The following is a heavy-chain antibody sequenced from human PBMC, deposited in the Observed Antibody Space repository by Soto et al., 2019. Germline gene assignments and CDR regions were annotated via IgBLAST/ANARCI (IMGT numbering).Heavy chain of an antibody. CDR2: ISSNGGTT. J-gene: IGHJ5*02. CDR1: GFTFSSYS. CDR3: GGYSGDGICS. V-gene: IGHV3-64*01. D-gene: IGHD1-26*01. Sequence: EVQLVESGGGLVQPGGSLRLSCAASGFTFSSYSMHWVRQAPGKGLEYVSAISSNGGTTSYANSVKGRFTISRDNSKNMLYLQMGSLRAEDMAVYYCGGYSGDGICSWGQGTLVTVSS.